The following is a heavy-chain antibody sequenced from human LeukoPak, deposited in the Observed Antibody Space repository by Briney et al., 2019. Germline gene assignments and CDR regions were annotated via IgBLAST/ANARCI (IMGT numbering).Heavy chain of an antibody. CDR2: ISAYNGNT. J-gene: IGHJ4*02. CDR1: GYTFTSYS. CDR3: ARGLGGSGSYFLTFDY. D-gene: IGHD1-26*01. V-gene: IGHV1-18*01. Sequence: ASVKVSCKASGYTFTSYSINWVRQAPGQGLEWMGWISAYNGNTKYAQKVQGRVTMTTDTSTSTAYMELRSLRSDDTAVYYCARGLGGSGSYFLTFDYWGQGTLVIVAS.